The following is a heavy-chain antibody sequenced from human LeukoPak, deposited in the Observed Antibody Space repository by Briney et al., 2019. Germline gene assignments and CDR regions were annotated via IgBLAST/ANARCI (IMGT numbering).Heavy chain of an antibody. J-gene: IGHJ4*02. V-gene: IGHV1-18*01. D-gene: IGHD6-19*01. CDR2: ISAYNGDT. Sequence: GASVKVSCKASGFTFTRYGISWVRQAPGQGLEWMGWISAYNGDTKYAQKFQDRLTMTTETSTSAAYMELTSLRSDDTAVYYCARDPSNTRGWYAWADYWGQGTLVTVSS. CDR1: GFTFTRYG. CDR3: ARDPSNTRGWYAWADY.